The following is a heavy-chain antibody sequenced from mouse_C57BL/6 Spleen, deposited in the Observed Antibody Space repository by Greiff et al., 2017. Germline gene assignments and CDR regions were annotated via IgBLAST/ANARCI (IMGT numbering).Heavy chain of an antibody. CDR2: IFPGSGST. CDR3: AKGTIYYGKGGAMDD. D-gene: IGHD2-1*01. Sequence: QVQLQQSGAELMKPGASVKLSCKATGYTFTGYWIEWVKQRPGHGLEWIGEIFPGSGSTNYNEKFKGKATLTADTSSNTAYMHLSSLTTDDSAIYYCAKGTIYYGKGGAMDDWGKGTSVTVSS. CDR1: GYTFTGYW. J-gene: IGHJ4*01. V-gene: IGHV1-9*01.